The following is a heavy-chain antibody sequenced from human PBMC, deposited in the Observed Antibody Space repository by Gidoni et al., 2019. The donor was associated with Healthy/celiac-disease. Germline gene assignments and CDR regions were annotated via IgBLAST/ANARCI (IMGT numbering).Heavy chain of an antibody. CDR2: IIPIFGTA. CDR3: ASDASGGWELRG. CDR1: GGTFSSYA. D-gene: IGHD1-26*01. J-gene: IGHJ4*02. Sequence: QVQLVQSGAEVKTPGSSVKVSCKASGGTFSSYAISWVRQAPGQGLEWMGVIIPIFGTANDAQKFQGRVTITADESTSKAYMELSSLRSEDTAVYYCASDASGGWELRGWGQGTLVTVSS. V-gene: IGHV1-69*01.